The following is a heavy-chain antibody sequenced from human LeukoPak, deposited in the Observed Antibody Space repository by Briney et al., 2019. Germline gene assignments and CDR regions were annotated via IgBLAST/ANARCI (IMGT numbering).Heavy chain of an antibody. CDR1: SGSISTSSYY. J-gene: IGHJ5*02. Sequence: SETLSLTCTVSSGSISTSSYYWGWIRQPPGKGLEWIGSIYYSGSAYYNPSLKSRVTISVDTSKNQFSLKLSSVTAADTAVYYCARLNYYDSSGYYPWGQGTLVTVSS. CDR2: IYYSGSA. D-gene: IGHD3-22*01. CDR3: ARLNYYDSSGYYP. V-gene: IGHV4-39*01.